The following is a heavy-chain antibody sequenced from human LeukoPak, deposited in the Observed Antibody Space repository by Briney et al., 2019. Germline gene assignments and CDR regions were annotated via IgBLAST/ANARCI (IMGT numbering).Heavy chain of an antibody. J-gene: IGHJ4*02. D-gene: IGHD6-19*01. CDR2: IIPILGIA. CDR3: ARGQQWLSCFDY. Sequence: ASVKVSCKASGGTFSSYAISWVRQAPGQGLEWMGRIIPILGIANYAQKFQGRVTITADKSTSTAYMELSSLRSEDTAVYYCARGQQWLSCFDYWGQGTLVTVSS. V-gene: IGHV1-69*04. CDR1: GGTFSSYA.